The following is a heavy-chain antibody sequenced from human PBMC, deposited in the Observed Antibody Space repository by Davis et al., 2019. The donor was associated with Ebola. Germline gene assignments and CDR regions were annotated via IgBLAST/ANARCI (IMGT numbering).Heavy chain of an antibody. J-gene: IGHJ4*02. D-gene: IGHD7-27*01. CDR1: GYTFTGYY. CDR2: INPNSGNT. V-gene: IGHV1-2*02. Sequence: AASVKVSCKASGYTFTGYYMHWVRQAPGQRLEWMGWINPNSGNTNYAQKFQGRVTMTRDTPITTAYMELSRLRSDDTAVYYCARDGSTSDQKSGELDYWGQGPLVTVSS. CDR3: ARDGSTSDQKSGELDY.